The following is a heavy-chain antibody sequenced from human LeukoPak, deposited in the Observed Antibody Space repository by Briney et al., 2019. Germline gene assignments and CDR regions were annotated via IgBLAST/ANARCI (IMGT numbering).Heavy chain of an antibody. CDR1: GFTFNTYS. CDR3: AREDQGSFDY. CDR2: ISSSSSYI. Sequence: GGSLRLSCAGSGFTFNTYSMNWVRQAPGNGLEWVSSISSSSSYIYYADSVKGRFTISRDNAKNSLYLQMNSLRAEDTAVYYCAREDQGSFDYWGQGTLVTVSS. J-gene: IGHJ4*02. D-gene: IGHD3-10*01. V-gene: IGHV3-21*01.